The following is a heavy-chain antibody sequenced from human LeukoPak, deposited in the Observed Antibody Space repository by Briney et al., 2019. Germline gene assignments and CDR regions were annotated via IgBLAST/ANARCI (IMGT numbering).Heavy chain of an antibody. J-gene: IGHJ4*02. CDR1: GFTFSNAW. CDR2: IKSKTDGRTT. CDR3: TTRFYYYDSSGLFDY. Sequence: PGGSLRLSCAASGFTFSNAWMSWVRQAPGKGPEWVGRIKSKTDGRTTDYAAPVKGRFTISRDDSKNTLYLQMNSLKTEDTAVYYCTTRFYYYDSSGLFDYWGQGTLVTVSS. D-gene: IGHD3-22*01. V-gene: IGHV3-15*01.